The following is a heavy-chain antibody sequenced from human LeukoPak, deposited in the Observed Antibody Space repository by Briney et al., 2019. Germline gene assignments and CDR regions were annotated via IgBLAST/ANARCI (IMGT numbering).Heavy chain of an antibody. CDR2: ISYDGSNK. D-gene: IGHD2-15*01. CDR1: GFTFSSYG. CDR3: AKGAYCSGGSCYSDDAFDI. J-gene: IGHJ3*02. Sequence: GGSLRLSCAASGFTFSSYGMHWVRQAPGKGLEWVAVISYDGSNKYYADSVKGRFTISRDNSKNTLYLQMNSLRAEDTAVYYCAKGAYCSGGSCYSDDAFDIWGQGTMVTVSS. V-gene: IGHV3-30*18.